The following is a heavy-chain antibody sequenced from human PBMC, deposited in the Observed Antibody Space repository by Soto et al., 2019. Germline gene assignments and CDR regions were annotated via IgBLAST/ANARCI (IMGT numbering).Heavy chain of an antibody. D-gene: IGHD5-18*01. CDR2: VSHDGGNK. CDR3: AGGLIPLWLRIFDP. J-gene: IGHJ4*02. CDR1: GFSLTNYA. Sequence: QGQLVESGGGMVQPGKSLRLSCAASGFSLTNYAMHWVRQAPGKGLEWVAVVSHDGGNKYYRDSVKGRFTISRDDSKNTGYLEMTTVRCEARAVYCCAGGLIPLWLRIFDPWGMGALVTV. V-gene: IGHV3-30*03.